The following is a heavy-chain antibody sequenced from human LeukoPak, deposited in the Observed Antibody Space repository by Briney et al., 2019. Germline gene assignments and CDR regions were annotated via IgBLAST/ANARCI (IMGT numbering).Heavy chain of an antibody. CDR2: IIPILGTT. V-gene: IGHV1-69*05. CDR3: ARSVLVTAILNY. D-gene: IGHD2-21*02. J-gene: IGHJ4*02. CDR1: GATFSSYA. Sequence: SVKVSCKASGATFSSYAISWVRQAPGQGLEWMGGIIPILGTTHYAQKFQGGVTITTDESTSTAYMELSSLRSEDTAVYYCARSVLVTAILNYWGQGTLVTVSS.